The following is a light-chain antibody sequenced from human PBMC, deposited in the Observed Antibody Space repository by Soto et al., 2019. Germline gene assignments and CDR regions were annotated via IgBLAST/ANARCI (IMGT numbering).Light chain of an antibody. CDR1: QSVSSNY. V-gene: IGKV3-20*01. CDR2: GAF. Sequence: EIVLTQSPGTLSLSPGERATFSCRASQSVSSNYLAWYQQKPGQAPRLLIYGAFKRATGIPDRFSGSVSGTDFTLTISRMEPEDFAVYCCQQHGSSPRTFGQGTKVDIK. CDR3: QQHGSSPRT. J-gene: IGKJ1*01.